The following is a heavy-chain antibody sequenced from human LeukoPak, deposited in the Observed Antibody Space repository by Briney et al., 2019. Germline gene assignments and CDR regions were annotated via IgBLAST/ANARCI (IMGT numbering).Heavy chain of an antibody. CDR2: INAGNGNT. CDR1: GYTFAIYA. Sequence: DSVKISCKASGYTFAIYAIQWVRQAPGQRLEWMGWINAGNGNTKYSQKFQGRVTITRDTSASTAYMELSSLRSEDTAVYYCARDRYYYDSSGLIPFDYWGQGTLVTVSS. V-gene: IGHV1-3*01. J-gene: IGHJ4*02. CDR3: ARDRYYYDSSGLIPFDY. D-gene: IGHD3-22*01.